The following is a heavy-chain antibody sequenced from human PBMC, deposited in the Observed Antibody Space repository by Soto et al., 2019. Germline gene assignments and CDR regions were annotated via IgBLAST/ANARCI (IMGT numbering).Heavy chain of an antibody. J-gene: IGHJ6*03. D-gene: IGHD3-16*02. CDR1: GYTFTSYG. CDR2: ISAYNGNT. V-gene: IGHV1-18*01. Sequence: ASVKVSCKASGYTFTSYGISWVRQAPGQGLEWMGWISAYNGNTNYAQKLQGRVTMTTDTSTSTAYMELRSLRSDDTAVYYCAGDSNYDYIWGSYRYTPYYYYYMDVWGKGTTVTVSS. CDR3: AGDSNYDYIWGSYRYTPYYYYYMDV.